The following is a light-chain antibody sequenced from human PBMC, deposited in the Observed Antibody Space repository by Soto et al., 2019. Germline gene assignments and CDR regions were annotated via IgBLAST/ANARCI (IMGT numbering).Light chain of an antibody. CDR3: SSYGGSNNVI. V-gene: IGLV2-8*01. J-gene: IGLJ2*01. CDR2: EVT. CDR1: SNDVGAYHY. Sequence: QSALTQPPSASGSPGQSVTISCTGTSNDVGAYHYVSWYKQFPGEAPKLMIYEVTKRPSGVPDRFSGSKSGNTASLTVSGLQADDEADYYCSSYGGSNNVIFGGGTKVTVL.